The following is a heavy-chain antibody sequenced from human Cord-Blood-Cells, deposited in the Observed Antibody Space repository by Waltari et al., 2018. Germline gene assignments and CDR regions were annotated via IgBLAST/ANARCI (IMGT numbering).Heavy chain of an antibody. CDR2: INHSGST. J-gene: IGHJ4*02. V-gene: IGHV4-34*01. D-gene: IGHD3-9*01. Sequence: QVQLQQWGAGLLKPSETLSLTCAVYGGSFSVYSWSWIRQPPGKGLEWIGEINHSGSTNYNPSLKSRVTISVDTSKNQFSLKLSSVTAADTAVYYCAQEGRYYDILTGYYYWGQGTLVTVSS. CDR1: GGSFSVYS. CDR3: AQEGRYYDILTGYYY.